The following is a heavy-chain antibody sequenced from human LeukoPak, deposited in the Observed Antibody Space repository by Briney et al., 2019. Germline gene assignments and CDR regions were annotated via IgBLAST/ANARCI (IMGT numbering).Heavy chain of an antibody. D-gene: IGHD2-2*02. V-gene: IGHV3-20*04. J-gene: IGHJ4*02. CDR3: AREHYTAGFDY. CDR1: GFTFRDYG. Sequence: GGSLRLSCTASGFTFRDYGLSWVRQAPGKGLEWVSDINWNGGRTGYADSVKGRFTISRDNAKNSLYLQMNSPRVEDTALYYCAREHYTAGFDYWGQGTLVTVSS. CDR2: INWNGGRT.